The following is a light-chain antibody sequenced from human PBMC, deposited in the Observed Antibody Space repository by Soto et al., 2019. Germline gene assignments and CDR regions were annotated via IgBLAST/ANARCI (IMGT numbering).Light chain of an antibody. V-gene: IGKV3-20*01. CDR2: GAT. Sequence: EIVLTQSPGALSLSPGERATLSCWASESVGVYLAWYQQKPGQAPRLLIYGATKRTSGTPDRFSGTGSETAFTLAISRLEPGDFAVYYCQQYVTSPAITFGQGTRLEIK. CDR3: QQYVTSPAIT. CDR1: ESVGVY. J-gene: IGKJ5*01.